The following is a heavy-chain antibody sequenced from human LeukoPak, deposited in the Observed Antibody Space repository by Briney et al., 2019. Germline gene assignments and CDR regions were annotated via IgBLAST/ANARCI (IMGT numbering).Heavy chain of an antibody. CDR2: ISSSGSTI. J-gene: IGHJ4*02. CDR1: GFTFSTYE. V-gene: IGHV3-48*03. Sequence: GGPLRLSCAASGFTFSTYEMNWVRQAPGKGLEWVSYISSSGSTIYYADSVKGRFTISRDNAKNSLYLQMNSLRAEDTAVYYCARGGDSHSGFDYWGQGTLVTVSS. D-gene: IGHD4-17*01. CDR3: ARGGDSHSGFDY.